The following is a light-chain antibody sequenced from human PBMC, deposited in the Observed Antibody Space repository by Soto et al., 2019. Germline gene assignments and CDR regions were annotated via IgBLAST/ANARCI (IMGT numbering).Light chain of an antibody. CDR1: QSVSTN. Sequence: EIVMTQSPVTLAVSPGERATLSCRASQSVSTNLAWYQQKPGQAPRLLVYGASARATGIPGRFSGSGSGTEFTLTISSLQSEDFAVYYCQQYNNWPPNLTFGGGTKVEIK. CDR2: GAS. J-gene: IGKJ4*01. V-gene: IGKV3-15*01. CDR3: QQYNNWPPNLT.